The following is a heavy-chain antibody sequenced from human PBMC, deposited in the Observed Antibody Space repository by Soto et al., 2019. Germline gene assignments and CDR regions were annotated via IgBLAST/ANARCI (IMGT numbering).Heavy chain of an antibody. D-gene: IGHD3-10*01. J-gene: IGHJ3*02. CDR1: GDSVSSNSAA. V-gene: IGHV6-1*01. CDR3: ARDDVLVWFGELLHDAFDI. CDR2: TYYRSKWYN. Sequence: SQTLSLTCAISGDSVSSNSAAWNWIRQCPSRGLEWLGRTYYRSKWYNDYAVSVKSRITINPDTSKNQFSLQLNSVTPEDTAVYYCARDDVLVWFGELLHDAFDIWGQGTMVTVSS.